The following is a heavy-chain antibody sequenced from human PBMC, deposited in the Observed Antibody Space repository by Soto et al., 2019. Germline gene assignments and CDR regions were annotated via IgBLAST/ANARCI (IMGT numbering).Heavy chain of an antibody. CDR2: IKQDGGEK. V-gene: IGHV3-7*01. CDR1: GFNISANW. J-gene: IGHJ4*01. Sequence: EVQLVESGGGLVQPGGSLRLSCVAAGFNISANWMSWVRQAPGKGLEWVANIKQDGGEKNYVDSVKGRFTISRDNADNSLFRKRTGLRADDTAVYSWAREQGWADYWGKEPWSPSP. D-gene: IGHD6-19*01. CDR3: AREQGWADY.